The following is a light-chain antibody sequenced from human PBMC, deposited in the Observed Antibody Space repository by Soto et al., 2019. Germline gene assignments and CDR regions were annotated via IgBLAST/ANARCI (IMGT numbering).Light chain of an antibody. CDR3: QQTYFTPFT. CDR1: QDIRMY. V-gene: IGKV1-39*01. CDR2: TAS. Sequence: DVQMTQSPSSLSASVGDRVTITCRASQDIRMYVNWYQQKPGKAPRILIYTASSLQSGVPSRFIGNGSGTDFTLTITSLQTEDFATYHCQQTYFTPFTFGPGTKVDVK. J-gene: IGKJ3*01.